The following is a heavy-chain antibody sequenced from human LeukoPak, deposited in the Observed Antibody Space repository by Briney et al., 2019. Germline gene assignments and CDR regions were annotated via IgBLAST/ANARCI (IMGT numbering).Heavy chain of an antibody. Sequence: GASLRLSCAASGFTFTSHAMTWVRQAPGKGLEWASGISASGGNTFYADAVKGRFTISRDNSKNTLYLQMNSLRADDTALYYCAKGGFNYPGYWGQGTLVTVSS. D-gene: IGHD5-18*01. CDR3: AKGGFNYPGY. J-gene: IGHJ4*02. CDR2: ISASGGNT. CDR1: GFTFTSHA. V-gene: IGHV3-23*01.